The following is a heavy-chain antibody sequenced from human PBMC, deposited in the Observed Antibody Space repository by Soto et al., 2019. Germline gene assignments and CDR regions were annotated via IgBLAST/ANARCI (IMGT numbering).Heavy chain of an antibody. V-gene: IGHV4-59*08. J-gene: IGHJ6*03. Sequence: PSETLSLTCTVSGGSISSYYWSWIRQPPGKGLEWIGYIYYSGSTNYNPSLKSRVTISVDTSKNQFSLKLSSVTAADTAVYYCARQDSRRYYCYIDVRGKGTTVTVSS. CDR2: IYYSGST. CDR1: GGSISSYY. CDR3: ARQDSRRYYCYIDV.